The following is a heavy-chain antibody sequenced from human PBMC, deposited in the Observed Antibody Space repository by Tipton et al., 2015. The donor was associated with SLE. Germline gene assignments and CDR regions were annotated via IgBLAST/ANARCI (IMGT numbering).Heavy chain of an antibody. CDR2: ISSEDTT. V-gene: IGHV3-53*05. D-gene: IGHD3-22*01. CDR1: EFIVGTDY. Sequence: SLRLSCAASEFIVGTDYMSWVRRAPGKGLEWVSIISSEDTTSYTDSVKGRFTISRDNSKNTVYLQMNSLRAEDTAVYYCARTSGQRYYEGMDVWGQGITVTVSS. J-gene: IGHJ6*02. CDR3: ARTSGQRYYEGMDV.